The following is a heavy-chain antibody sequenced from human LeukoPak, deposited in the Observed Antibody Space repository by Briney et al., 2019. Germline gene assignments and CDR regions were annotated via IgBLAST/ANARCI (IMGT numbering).Heavy chain of an antibody. D-gene: IGHD6-6*01. CDR2: IHTSGNT. Sequence: SETLSLTCTVSGGSISTSYWSWIRQPAGKGLEWIGRIHTSGNTDYNPSLKSRVTMSVDTSKNQFSLKLSSVTAADTAVYYCAREGSMTARPFVSIDYWDRGTLVTISS. CDR1: GGSISTSY. V-gene: IGHV4-4*07. J-gene: IGHJ4*02. CDR3: AREGSMTARPFVSIDY.